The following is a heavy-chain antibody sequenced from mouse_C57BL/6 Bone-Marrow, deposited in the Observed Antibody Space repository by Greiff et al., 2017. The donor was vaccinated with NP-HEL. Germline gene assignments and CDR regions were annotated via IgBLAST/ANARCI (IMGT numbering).Heavy chain of an antibody. Sequence: EVQLQQSGPVLVKPGASVKMSCKASGYTFTDYYMNWVKQSHGKSLEWIGVINPYNGGTSYNQKFKGKATLTVDKSSSTAYMELHSLTSEDSAVYYCARKNGYYKFAYWGQGTLVTVSA. D-gene: IGHD2-3*01. J-gene: IGHJ3*01. CDR2: INPYNGGT. V-gene: IGHV1-19*01. CDR3: ARKNGYYKFAY. CDR1: GYTFTDYY.